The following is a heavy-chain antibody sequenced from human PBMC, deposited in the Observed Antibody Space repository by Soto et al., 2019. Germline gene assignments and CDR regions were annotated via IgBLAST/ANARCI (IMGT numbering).Heavy chain of an antibody. CDR2: IGTDGNT. V-gene: IGHV3-23*01. D-gene: IGHD2-2*01. CDR1: GFTFSSYA. CDR3: VRKYPGTRPFDY. Sequence: GGSLRLSCAASGFTFSSYAMSWVRQAPGKGLAWVSAIGTDGNTYYANSVKGRFTISRDNSRTTLYLQMNSLRVEDTALYYCVRKYPGTRPFDYWGQGTLVTVSS. J-gene: IGHJ4*01.